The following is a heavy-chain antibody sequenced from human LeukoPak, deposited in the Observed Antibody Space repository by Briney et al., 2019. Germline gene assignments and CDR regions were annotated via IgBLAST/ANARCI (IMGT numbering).Heavy chain of an antibody. CDR1: GYTFTSYG. D-gene: IGHD3-22*01. Sequence: ASVKVSCKASGYTFTSYGISWVRQAPGQGLEWMGWISAYNGNTNYAQKFQGRVTITRNTSISTAYMELSSLRSEDTAVYYCARVISSGYYTLTKYNWFDPWGQGTLVTVSS. CDR2: ISAYNGNT. CDR3: ARVISSGYYTLTKYNWFDP. J-gene: IGHJ5*02. V-gene: IGHV1-18*01.